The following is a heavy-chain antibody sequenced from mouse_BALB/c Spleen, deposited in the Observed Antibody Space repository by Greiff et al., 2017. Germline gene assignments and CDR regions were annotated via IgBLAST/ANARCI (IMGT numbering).Heavy chain of an antibody. Sequence: EVMLVESGGDLVKPGGSLKLSCAASGFTFSSYGMSWVRQTPDKRLEWVATISSGGSYTYYPDSVKGRFTISRDNAKNTLYLQMSSLKSEDTAMYYCARHTAHYYGSSYWFAYWGQGTLVTVSA. CDR3: ARHTAHYYGSSYWFAY. CDR1: GFTFSSYG. J-gene: IGHJ3*01. D-gene: IGHD1-1*01. V-gene: IGHV5-6*01. CDR2: ISSGGSYT.